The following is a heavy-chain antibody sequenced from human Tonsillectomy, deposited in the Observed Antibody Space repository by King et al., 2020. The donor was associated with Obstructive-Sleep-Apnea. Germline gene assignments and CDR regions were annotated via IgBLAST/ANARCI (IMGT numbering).Heavy chain of an antibody. J-gene: IGHJ4*02. CDR1: GFSFDDYG. Sequence: DVQLVESGGGLVQPGRSLRLSCAASGFSFDDYGMHWVRQAPGKGLEWVSGISWNSGSIGYADSVKGRFTISRDNARNFLYVHMNNLRPEDTALYYCAKSYSSGWYVPFDYWGQGTLVTVSS. D-gene: IGHD6-19*01. V-gene: IGHV3-9*01. CDR3: AKSYSSGWYVPFDY. CDR2: ISWNSGSI.